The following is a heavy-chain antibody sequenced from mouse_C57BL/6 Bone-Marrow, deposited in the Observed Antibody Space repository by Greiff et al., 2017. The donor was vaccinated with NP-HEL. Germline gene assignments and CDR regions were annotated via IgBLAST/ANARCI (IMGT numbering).Heavy chain of an antibody. Sequence: EVMLVESGGGLVQPKGSLKLSCAASGFSFNTYAMNWVRQAPGKGLEWVASIRSKSNNYATYYADSVKDRFTISRDDSESMLYLQMNNLKTEDTAMYYCVRQCLDYWGQGTSVTVSS. CDR2: IRSKSNNYAT. J-gene: IGHJ4*01. CDR1: GFSFNTYA. V-gene: IGHV10-1*01. CDR3: VRQCLDY.